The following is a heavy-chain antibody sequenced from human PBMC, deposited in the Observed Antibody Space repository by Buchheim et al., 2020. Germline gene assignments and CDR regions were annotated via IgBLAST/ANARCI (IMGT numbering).Heavy chain of an antibody. D-gene: IGHD1-14*01. Sequence: EVQLVESGGGLVQPGGSLRLSCAASGFTFSSYEMNWVRQAPGKGLEWVSYISSSGSTIYYADSVKGRFTISRDKAKNSLYLQMNSLRAEDTAVYYCARDSSTAPNLDDAFDIWGQGT. CDR3: ARDSSTAPNLDDAFDI. CDR2: ISSSGSTI. J-gene: IGHJ3*02. CDR1: GFTFSSYE. V-gene: IGHV3-48*03.